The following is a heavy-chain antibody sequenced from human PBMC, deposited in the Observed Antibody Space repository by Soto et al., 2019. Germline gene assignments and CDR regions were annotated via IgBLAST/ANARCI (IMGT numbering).Heavy chain of an antibody. CDR2: ISPKRGGS. Sequence: ASVKVSCKASGYTFINYYKTRGSRDQGQGLEWVGRISPKRGGSNYAQKCQGRVSMTWDTSLKTAYLELSSLMSEDTAVYYCARPPGYISDWYYFDLWGQGTQVTVSS. V-gene: IGHV1-2*02. J-gene: IGHJ4*02. D-gene: IGHD3-9*01. CDR1: GYTFINYY. CDR3: ARPPGYISDWYYFDL.